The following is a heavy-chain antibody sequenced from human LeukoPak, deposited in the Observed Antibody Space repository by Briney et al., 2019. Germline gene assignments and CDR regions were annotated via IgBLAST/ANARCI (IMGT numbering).Heavy chain of an antibody. CDR1: GDSISNTYYY. Sequence: SETLSLTCTVSGDSISNTYYYWAWIRQPPGKGLEWIGEINHSGSTNYNPSLKSRVTISVNTSKNQFSLKLSSVTAADTAVYYCARRGKKSLLWIGRVSWFDPWGQGTLVTVSS. CDR3: ARRGKKSLLWIGRVSWFDP. D-gene: IGHD3-10*01. CDR2: INHSGST. J-gene: IGHJ5*02. V-gene: IGHV4-39*07.